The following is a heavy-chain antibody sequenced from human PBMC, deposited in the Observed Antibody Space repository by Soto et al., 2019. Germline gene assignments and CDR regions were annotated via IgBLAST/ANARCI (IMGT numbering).Heavy chain of an antibody. CDR1: GYSFTGYW. CDR2: IDPSDSFT. J-gene: IGHJ4*02. V-gene: IGHV5-10-1*01. Sequence: PGESLKISCKGSGYSFTGYWIAWVRQMPGKGLECMGRIDPSDSFTNYSPSFQGHVTISVDKSISTVYLQWGSLEASDTAMYYCARLDYTKHYYVDYWGQGSLVTVSS. CDR3: ARLDYTKHYYVDY. D-gene: IGHD4-4*01.